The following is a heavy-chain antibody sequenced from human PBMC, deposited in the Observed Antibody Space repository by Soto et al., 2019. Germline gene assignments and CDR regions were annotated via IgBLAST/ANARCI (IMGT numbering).Heavy chain of an antibody. D-gene: IGHD3-22*01. J-gene: IGHJ4*02. CDR3: AKDSSDYPEDVDY. CDR1: GFTFRRNA. CDR2: VTGNGDST. Sequence: GGSLRLSCAASGFTFRRNAMSWVRQAPGKGLEWVSTVTGNGDSTYYTDSVKGRFTISRDNSKNTLSLQLNSLRAEDTAVYYSAKDSSDYPEDVDYWGQGTLLTVSS. V-gene: IGHV3-23*01.